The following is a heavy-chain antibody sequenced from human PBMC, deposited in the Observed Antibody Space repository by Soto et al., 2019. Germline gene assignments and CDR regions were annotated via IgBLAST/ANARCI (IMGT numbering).Heavy chain of an antibody. CDR2: INSDGSTT. J-gene: IGHJ4*02. Sequence: EVQLVESGGGLVQPGGSLRVSCAASGFTFSSSWMHWVHQTPGKGLAWVSRINSDGSTTTYADSVKGRITISRDNAKNTLYLQMNSLRVEDTAVYYCVRALMSTVTKGEFWGQGTLVTVSS. V-gene: IGHV3-74*01. D-gene: IGHD4-17*01. CDR1: GFTFSSSW. CDR3: VRALMSTVTKGEF.